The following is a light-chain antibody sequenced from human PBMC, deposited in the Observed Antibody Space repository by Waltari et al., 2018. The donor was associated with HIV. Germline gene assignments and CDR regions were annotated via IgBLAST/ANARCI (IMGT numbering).Light chain of an antibody. CDR1: RTAIGFYHL. CDR3: SSYVNTDTLI. J-gene: IGLJ2*01. CDR2: EVH. V-gene: IGLV2-14*01. Sequence: HSALTHPAPVSGSPGQSITISCTGPRTAIGFYHLLSWYQHHPAKAPQLIIYEVHSRPSGVPDRFSGSKSGNTASLTISMLQADDEADYYCSSYVNTDTLIFGGGTKVTVL.